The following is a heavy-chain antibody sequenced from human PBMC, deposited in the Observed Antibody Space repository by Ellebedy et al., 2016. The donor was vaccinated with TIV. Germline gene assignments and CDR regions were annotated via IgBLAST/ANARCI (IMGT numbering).Heavy chain of an antibody. Sequence: MPSETLSLTCTVSGDSINGHYWSWIRQSPGKGLEWTGYIYYSVNTNYNPSLKSRVTMSVDTSKNQFSLKVSSVTAADTAIYYCARGGASSKYFDVWGQGTLVTVSS. CDR2: IYYSVNT. J-gene: IGHJ4*02. CDR1: GDSINGHY. CDR3: ARGGASSKYFDV. V-gene: IGHV4-59*11.